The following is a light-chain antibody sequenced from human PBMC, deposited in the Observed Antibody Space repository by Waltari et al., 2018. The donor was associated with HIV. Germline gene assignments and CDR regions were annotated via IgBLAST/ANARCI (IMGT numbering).Light chain of an antibody. CDR1: SSDVGAFKY. CDR3: SSYAGSSMSYA. V-gene: IGLV2-8*01. CDR2: DVT. J-gene: IGLJ1*01. Sequence: QSALTQPPSASGSPGQSVPISCTGASSDVGAFKYVYWYQQHPGKAPKLLIYDVTKRPSGVPDRFSGSKPGNPASLTVSGLQAEDEAHYYCSSYAGSSMSYAFGTGTKVTVL.